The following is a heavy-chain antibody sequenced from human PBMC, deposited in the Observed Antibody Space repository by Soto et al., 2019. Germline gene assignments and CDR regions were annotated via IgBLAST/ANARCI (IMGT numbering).Heavy chain of an antibody. CDR3: ARLGRGFWYFDR. Sequence: EVQLVESGGGLVQPGGSLRLSCAASGFTFSSYWMHWVRQAPGKGLVWVSRMNSDGSTTSYADSVKGRFTISRDNAKNTVYLQMNSLTAEDTAVYYCARLGRGFWYFDRWGRGTLVTVSS. CDR1: GFTFSSYW. V-gene: IGHV3-74*01. CDR2: MNSDGSTT. J-gene: IGHJ2*01.